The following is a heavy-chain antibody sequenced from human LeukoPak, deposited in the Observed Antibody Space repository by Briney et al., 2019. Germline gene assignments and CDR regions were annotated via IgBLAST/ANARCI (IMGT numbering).Heavy chain of an antibody. CDR2: INPNSGGT. CDR1: GYTFTGYY. Sequence: GASVKVSCKASGYTFTGYYMHWVRQAPGQGLEWMGWINPNSGGTNYAQKFQGRVTMTRDTSISTAYMELSRLRSDDTAVYYCARGRVKNNNWSDPWGQGTLVTVSS. V-gene: IGHV1-2*02. CDR3: ARGRVKNNNWSDP. J-gene: IGHJ5*02.